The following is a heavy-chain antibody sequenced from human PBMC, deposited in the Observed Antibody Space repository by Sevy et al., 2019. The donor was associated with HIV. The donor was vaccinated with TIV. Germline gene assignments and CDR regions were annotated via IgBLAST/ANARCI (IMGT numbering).Heavy chain of an antibody. D-gene: IGHD6-19*01. V-gene: IGHV3-7*01. CDR3: ATLSSPMPNSGWYDFFDH. CDR2: IKQDESDK. J-gene: IGHJ4*02. CDR1: GFTFSRYW. Sequence: GGSLRLSCAASGFTFSRYWMTWVRQAPGKGLEWVANIKQDESDKNYMDSVKGRFTISRDNAKNSLYLQMSSLRAEDTAVYYCATLSSPMPNSGWYDFFDHWGQGSLVTVSS.